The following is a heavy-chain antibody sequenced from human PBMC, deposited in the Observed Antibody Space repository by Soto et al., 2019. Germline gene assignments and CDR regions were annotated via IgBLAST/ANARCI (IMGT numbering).Heavy chain of an antibody. CDR1: GVSISGYY. CDR3: ARAYGYNSGWFPFDY. D-gene: IGHD6-19*01. Sequence: TLSLTCTVSGVSISGYYWSWIRQSPGKGLEWIGYIDFTGSTNYNPSLKSRVTISVDTSKNQFPLKLRSVTAADTALYYCARAYGYNSGWFPFDYWGQGTLVTVSS. V-gene: IGHV4-59*01. J-gene: IGHJ4*02. CDR2: IDFTGST.